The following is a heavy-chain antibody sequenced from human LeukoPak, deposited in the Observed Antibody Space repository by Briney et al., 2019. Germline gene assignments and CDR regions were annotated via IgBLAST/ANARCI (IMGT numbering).Heavy chain of an antibody. J-gene: IGHJ5*01. D-gene: IGHD3-10*01. Sequence: SETLSLTCTVSGYAITSSGFSWNWIRQPPGKGLEWIGCIYDRGPAYYNPSLKSRFTISVDRPKNQFFLNVTSLTAADTAVYYCARSRQASGLFNSWGQGTQVVVSS. CDR3: ARSRQASGLFNS. CDR1: GYAITSSGFS. V-gene: IGHV4-30-2*01. CDR2: IYDRGPA.